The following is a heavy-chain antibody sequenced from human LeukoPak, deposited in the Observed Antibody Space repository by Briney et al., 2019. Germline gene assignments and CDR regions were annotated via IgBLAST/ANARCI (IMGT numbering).Heavy chain of an antibody. CDR3: ARGTRYFDWLLRNYYYYYYMDV. Sequence: ASVKVSCKASGYTFTSYDINWVRQATGQGLEWMGWMNPNSGNTGYAQKFQGRVTMTRNTSISTAYMELSSLRSEDMAVYYCARGTRYFDWLLRNYYYYYYMDVWGKGTTVTVSS. V-gene: IGHV1-8*01. CDR2: MNPNSGNT. D-gene: IGHD3-9*01. J-gene: IGHJ6*03. CDR1: GYTFTSYD.